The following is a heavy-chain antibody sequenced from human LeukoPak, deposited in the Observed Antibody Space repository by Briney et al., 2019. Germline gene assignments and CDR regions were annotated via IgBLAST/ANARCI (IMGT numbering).Heavy chain of an antibody. D-gene: IGHD2-21*02. V-gene: IGHV3-23*01. CDR1: GVTFSSYA. J-gene: IGHJ4*02. CDR2: ITASGSGT. Sequence: GGSLRLSCAASGVTFSSYAMSWVRQAPGKGLEWVSSITASGSGTYYADSVKGRFTLSRDNSRNTLYLQMDSLRAEDTAVYYCAKRRAMTPIREATDSWGLGTLVTVSS. CDR3: AKRRAMTPIREATDS.